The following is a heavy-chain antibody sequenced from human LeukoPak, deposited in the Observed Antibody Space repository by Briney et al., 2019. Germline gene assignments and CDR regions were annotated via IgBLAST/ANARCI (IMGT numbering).Heavy chain of an antibody. J-gene: IGHJ3*02. Sequence: GGSLRLSCAASGFTFSSYGMHWVRQAPGKGVEWVAVIWYDGSNKYYADSVKGRFTISRDNSKNTLYLQMNSLRAEDTAVYYCARGPPGSDRAFDIWGQGTMVTVSS. CDR2: IWYDGSNK. CDR3: ARGPPGSDRAFDI. V-gene: IGHV3-33*01. D-gene: IGHD3-16*02. CDR1: GFTFSSYG.